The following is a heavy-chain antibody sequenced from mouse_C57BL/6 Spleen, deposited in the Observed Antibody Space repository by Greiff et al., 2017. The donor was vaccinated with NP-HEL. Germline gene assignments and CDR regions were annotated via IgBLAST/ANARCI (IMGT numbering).Heavy chain of an antibody. D-gene: IGHD2-3*01. CDR1: GYTFTDYE. V-gene: IGHV1-15*01. J-gene: IGHJ2*01. CDR2: IDPETGGT. Sequence: QVQLQQSGAELVRPGASVTLSCKASGYTFTDYEMHWVKQTPVHGLEWIGAIDPETGGTAYNQKFKGKAILTADKSSSTAYMELRSLTSEDSAVYYCTRREIYDGYRDYFDYWGQGTTLTVSS. CDR3: TRREIYDGYRDYFDY.